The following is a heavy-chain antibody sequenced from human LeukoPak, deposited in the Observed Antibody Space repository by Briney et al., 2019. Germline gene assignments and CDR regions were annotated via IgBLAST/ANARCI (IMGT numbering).Heavy chain of an antibody. D-gene: IGHD6-13*01. J-gene: IGHJ4*02. CDR1: GFTFDDYA. CDR3: ARFIAAPYYFDY. V-gene: IGHV3-9*01. Sequence: HPGGSLRLSCAASGFTFDDYAMHWVRQAPGKGLEWVSGISWNSGSIGYADSVKGRFTISRDNAKNSLYLQMNSLRAEDTALYYCARFIAAPYYFDYWGRGTLVTVSS. CDR2: ISWNSGSI.